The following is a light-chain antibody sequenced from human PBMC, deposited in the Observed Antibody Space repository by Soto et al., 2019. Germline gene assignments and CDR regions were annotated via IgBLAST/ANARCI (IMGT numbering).Light chain of an antibody. V-gene: IGLV1-36*01. CDR1: SSNIGNNA. CDR3: SAWDDRLNGYV. J-gene: IGLJ1*01. Sequence: QSVLTQPPSVSEAPRQRVTISCSGSSSNIGNNAVNWYQQLPGKAPKLLMYYDDLLPSGVSDRFSCSKSGISASLAISGLHSEDEADYYCSAWDDRLNGYVFGTGTQLTVL. CDR2: YDD.